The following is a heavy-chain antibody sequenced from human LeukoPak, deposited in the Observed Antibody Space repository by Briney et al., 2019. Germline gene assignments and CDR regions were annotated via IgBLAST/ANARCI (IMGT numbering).Heavy chain of an antibody. D-gene: IGHD3-10*01. CDR1: GGSISSSSSY. CDR2: IYYSGTT. V-gene: IGHV4-39*07. Sequence: PSETLSLTCTVSGGSISSSSSYWGWIRQPPGQGLEWIGNIYYSGTTFSNPSLKSRVTISVDTSKNQFSLKLSSVTAADTAVYYCARTPGEWFGELLSEPFDYWGQGTLVTVSS. J-gene: IGHJ4*02. CDR3: ARTPGEWFGELLSEPFDY.